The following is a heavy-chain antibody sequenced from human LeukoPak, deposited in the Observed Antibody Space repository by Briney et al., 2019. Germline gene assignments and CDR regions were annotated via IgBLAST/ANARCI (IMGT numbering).Heavy chain of an antibody. CDR3: ARAVGYDVLTGYNRGWFFDL. CDR2: IYYTGST. V-gene: IGHV4-31*11. Sequence: PSETLSLTCGVSGGSIISDNSYWSWIRQHPGKGLEWIGYIYYTGSTYYNPSLKSRVTISVGTSKSHFSLKLSSLTAADTAVYYCARAVGYDVLTGYNRGWFFDLWAEAPWSLSPQ. CDR1: GGSIISDNSY. J-gene: IGHJ2*01. D-gene: IGHD3-9*01.